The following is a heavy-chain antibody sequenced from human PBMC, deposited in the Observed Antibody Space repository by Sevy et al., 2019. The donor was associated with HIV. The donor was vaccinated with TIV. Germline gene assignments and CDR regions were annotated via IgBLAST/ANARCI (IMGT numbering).Heavy chain of an antibody. Sequence: GGSLRLSCTYSGLTFSNYWMHWVRQAPGKGLEWVASIKKDGSQKDYVDSVKGRFIISRDNAKSSVYLQMNSLRDEDAAVYYCFGGTNWGQGTLVTVSS. CDR2: IKKDGSQK. J-gene: IGHJ4*02. V-gene: IGHV3-7*03. CDR1: GLTFSNYW. D-gene: IGHD3-16*01. CDR3: FGGTN.